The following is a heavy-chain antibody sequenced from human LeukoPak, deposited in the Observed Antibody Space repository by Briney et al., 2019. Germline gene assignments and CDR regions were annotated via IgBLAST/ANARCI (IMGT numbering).Heavy chain of an antibody. J-gene: IGHJ4*02. CDR1: GFTFSSYS. V-gene: IGHV3-21*01. CDR3: ARGHSSSPNFDY. CDR2: ISSSSSYI. D-gene: IGHD6-6*01. Sequence: GGSLRLSCAASGFTFSSYSMNWVRQAPGKGLEWVSSISSSSSYIYYADSVKGRFTISRDNAKNSLYLQMNSLRAEDTAVYYCARGHSSSPNFDYWGQGTLVTVSS.